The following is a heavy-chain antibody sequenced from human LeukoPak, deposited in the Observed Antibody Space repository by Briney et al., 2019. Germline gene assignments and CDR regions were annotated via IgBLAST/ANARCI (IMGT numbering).Heavy chain of an antibody. CDR1: GFTFDDYA. Sequence: GGSLRLSCAASGFTFDDYAMHWVRQAPGKGLEWVSGISWNSGGIGYADAVKGRFTISRENAKNSLYLQINICIAVDSAVEYCAKDRGEGGSSSWCATGLDYWGQGTLVTVSS. CDR3: AKDRGEGGSSSWCATGLDY. J-gene: IGHJ4*02. D-gene: IGHD6-13*01. CDR2: ISWNSGGI. V-gene: IGHV3-9*01.